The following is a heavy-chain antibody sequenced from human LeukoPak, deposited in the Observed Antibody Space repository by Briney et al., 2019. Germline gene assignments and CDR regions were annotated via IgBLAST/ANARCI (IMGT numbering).Heavy chain of an antibody. CDR2: IYYSGST. J-gene: IGHJ2*01. V-gene: IGHV4-59*08. D-gene: IGHD4-17*01. CDR1: GGSISSYY. Sequence: SSETLSLTCTVSGGSISSYYWSWIRQPPGKGLEWIGYIYYSGSTNYNPSLKSRVTISVDTSKNQFSLKLSSVTAADTAVYYCASIGDYHWYFDLWGRGTLVTVSS. CDR3: ASIGDYHWYFDL.